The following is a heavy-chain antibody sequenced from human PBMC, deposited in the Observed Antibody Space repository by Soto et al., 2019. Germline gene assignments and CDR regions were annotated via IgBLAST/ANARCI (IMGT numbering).Heavy chain of an antibody. CDR2: IIPIFGTA. CDR1: GGTFSSYA. CDR3: AKVGDNYYDSSGYYYARGAFDI. D-gene: IGHD3-22*01. Sequence: QVQLVQSGAEVKKPGSSVKVSCKASGGTFSSYAISWVRQAPGQGLEWMGGIIPIFGTANYAQKFQGRVTITADESTSTAYMELSSLRSEDTAVYYCAKVGDNYYDSSGYYYARGAFDIWGQGTMVTVSS. V-gene: IGHV1-69*01. J-gene: IGHJ3*02.